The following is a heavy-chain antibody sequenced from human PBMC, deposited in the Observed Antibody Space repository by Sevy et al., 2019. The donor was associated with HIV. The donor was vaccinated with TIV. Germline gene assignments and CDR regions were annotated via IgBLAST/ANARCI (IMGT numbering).Heavy chain of an antibody. J-gene: IGHJ6*02. CDR2: IGYDGSDK. V-gene: IGHV3-30*18. Sequence: GGSLRLSCIAPGFTFRNYGIHWVRQAPGKGLDWVAVIGYDGSDKYYADSVKGRFTISRDNSKNTLFLQMNSLRVEDTAVYYCAKERGGSYIPYFYGMDVWGQGTAVTVSS. CDR3: AKERGGSYIPYFYGMDV. CDR1: GFTFRNYG. D-gene: IGHD1-26*01.